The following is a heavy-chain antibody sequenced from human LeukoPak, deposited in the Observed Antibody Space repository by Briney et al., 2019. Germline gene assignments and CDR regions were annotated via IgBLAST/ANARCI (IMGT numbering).Heavy chain of an antibody. D-gene: IGHD3-3*01. Sequence: GGSLRLSCAASGFTFSGYGMHWVRQAPGKGLEWVTGIAYDGSRKHYADSVRGRLTISRDNSRNTTDLQMNSLRVEDTAVYHCTRYDSSRFDPWGQGTLVIVSS. V-gene: IGHV3-30*03. CDR2: IAYDGSRK. CDR3: TRYDSSRFDP. J-gene: IGHJ5*02. CDR1: GFTFSGYG.